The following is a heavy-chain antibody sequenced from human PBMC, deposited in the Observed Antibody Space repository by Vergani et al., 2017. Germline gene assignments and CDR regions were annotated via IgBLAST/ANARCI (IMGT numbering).Heavy chain of an antibody. V-gene: IGHV3-11*01. CDR3: TTEAFDIVVVPAANYYMDV. D-gene: IGHD2-2*01. CDR2: ISSSGSTI. J-gene: IGHJ6*03. CDR1: GFTFSDYY. Sequence: QVQLVESGGGLVKPGGSLRLSCAASGFTFSDYYMSWIRQAPGKGLEWVSYISSSGSTIYYADSVKGRFTISRDNAKNSLYLQMNSLKTEDTAVYYCTTEAFDIVVVPAANYYMDVWGKGTTVTVSS.